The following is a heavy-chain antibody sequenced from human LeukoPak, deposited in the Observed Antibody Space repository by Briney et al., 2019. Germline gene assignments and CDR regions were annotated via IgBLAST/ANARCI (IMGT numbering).Heavy chain of an antibody. CDR3: ATYQNCGGDCLSLGY. Sequence: SETLSLTCTVSDDSISRSSYHWGWIRQPPGKGLEWIGSIYYTGTTYYNPSLESRVAIFVDTSQNQFSLRMTSVNAADTAVYYCATYQNCGGDCLSLGYWGQGTLVTVSS. CDR2: IYYTGTT. CDR1: DDSISRSSYH. D-gene: IGHD2-21*02. V-gene: IGHV4-39*07. J-gene: IGHJ4*02.